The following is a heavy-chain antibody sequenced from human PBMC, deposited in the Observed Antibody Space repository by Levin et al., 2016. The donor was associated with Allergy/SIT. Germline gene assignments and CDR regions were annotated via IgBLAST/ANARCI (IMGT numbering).Heavy chain of an antibody. J-gene: IGHJ4*02. CDR2: LRYDGVTK. CDR1: GLTLSSSG. D-gene: IGHD4-23*01. Sequence: GESLKISCAASGLTLSSSGMHWIRQAPGKGLEWVALLRYDGVTKYYVDSVKGRFTVSRDTSKNILYLEMSSLRAEDTAVYFCAGGGGWLAQYWGQGTLVTVSS. CDR3: AGGGGWLAQY. V-gene: IGHV3-30*02.